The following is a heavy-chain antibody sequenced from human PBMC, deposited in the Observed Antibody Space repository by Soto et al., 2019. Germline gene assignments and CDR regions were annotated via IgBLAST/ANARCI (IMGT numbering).Heavy chain of an antibody. V-gene: IGHV1-69*17. CDR1: GGTFSSYA. J-gene: IGHJ1*01. CDR3: DKGSSGLHGSLDS. CDR2: IIPLFNIT. D-gene: IGHD2-21*01. Sequence: QMQLVQSGAEVKKPGSSVKVYCKASGGTFSSYAISGVRQFPGQGLEWMGGIIPLFNITNYAESFQDRVTVTAAKPTNIAYMEMNSLRSDYTAIYFCDKGSSGLHGSLDSWGQGAPVTVSS.